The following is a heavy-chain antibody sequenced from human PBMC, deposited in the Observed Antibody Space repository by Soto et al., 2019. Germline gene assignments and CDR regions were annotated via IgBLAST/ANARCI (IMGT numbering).Heavy chain of an antibody. Sequence: VQLVESGGGVVQPGRSLRLSCAASGFTFSSYGMHWVRQAPGKGLEWVAVISYDGSNKYYADSVKGRFTISRDNSKNTLYLQMNSLRAEDTAVYYCAKIVVVPAPWKNAFDIWGQGTMVTVSS. V-gene: IGHV3-30*18. J-gene: IGHJ3*02. CDR1: GFTFSSYG. CDR3: AKIVVVPAPWKNAFDI. CDR2: ISYDGSNK. D-gene: IGHD2-2*01.